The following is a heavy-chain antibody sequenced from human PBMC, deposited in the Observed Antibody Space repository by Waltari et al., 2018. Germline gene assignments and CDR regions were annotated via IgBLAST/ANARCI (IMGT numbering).Heavy chain of an antibody. J-gene: IGHJ4*02. D-gene: IGHD3-3*01. CDR3: ARGGPAIFGVLITKRFDY. CDR2: INPNWGGK. V-gene: IGHV1-2*06. CDR1: GYTFTDSY. Sequence: QVQLVQSGAEVKKPGASVKVYCKASGYTFTDSYMHWVRPAPGQGLEWMGRINPNWGGKNYTHKVQGRVTMTRDTSISTAYMELSRLRSDDTAVYYCARGGPAIFGVLITKRFDYWGQGTLVTVSS.